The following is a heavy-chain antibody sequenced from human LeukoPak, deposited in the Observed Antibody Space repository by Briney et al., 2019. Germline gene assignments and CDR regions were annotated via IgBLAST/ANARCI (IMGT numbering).Heavy chain of an antibody. D-gene: IGHD6-13*01. CDR2: IKQDGSEK. J-gene: IGHJ4*02. V-gene: IGHV3-7*01. CDR3: AREAGTGDY. Sequence: PGGSLRLSCAASGFTFSSYWVSWVRQAPGKGLEWVANIKQDGSEKYYVDSVKGRFTISRDNAKNSLYLQMNSLRAEDTAVYYCAREAGTGDYWGQGTLVTVSS. CDR1: GFTFSSYW.